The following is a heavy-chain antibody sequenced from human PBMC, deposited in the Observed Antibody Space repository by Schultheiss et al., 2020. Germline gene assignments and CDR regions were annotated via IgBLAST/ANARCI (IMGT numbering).Heavy chain of an antibody. J-gene: IGHJ4*02. CDR3: ARVLYYYDSSGYEDPFDY. CDR2: ISSSSSTI. V-gene: IGHV3-48*04. CDR1: GFTFSSYS. D-gene: IGHD3-22*01. Sequence: GSLRLSCAASGFTFSSYSMNWVRQAPGKGLEWVSYISSSSSTIYYADSVKGRFTISRDNAKNSLYLQMNSLRAEDTAVYYCARVLYYYDSSGYEDPFDYWGQGTLVTVSS.